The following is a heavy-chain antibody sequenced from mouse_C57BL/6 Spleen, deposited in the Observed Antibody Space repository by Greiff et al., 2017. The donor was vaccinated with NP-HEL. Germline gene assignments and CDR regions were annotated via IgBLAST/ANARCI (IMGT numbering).Heavy chain of an antibody. V-gene: IGHV1-85*01. J-gene: IGHJ4*01. CDR2: IYPRDGST. CDR3: ARCPPYYGYAMDY. Sequence: VKLVESGPELVKPGASVKLSCKASGYTFTSYDINWVKQRPGQGLEWIGWIYPRDGSTKYNEKFKGKATLTVDTSSSTAYMELHSLTSEDSAVYFCARCPPYYGYAMDYWGQGTSVTVSS. CDR1: GYTFTSYD. D-gene: IGHD1-1*02.